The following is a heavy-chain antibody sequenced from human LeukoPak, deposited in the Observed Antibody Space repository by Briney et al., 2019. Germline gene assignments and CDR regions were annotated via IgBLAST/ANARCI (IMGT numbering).Heavy chain of an antibody. Sequence: PGGSLRLSCAASGFTFSSYNMNWVRQAPGKGLEWVSSISSSSSYIYYADSVRGRFAISRDNAKNSLYLQINSLRAEDTAVYYCARASQWLAFDYWGQGTLVTVSS. J-gene: IGHJ4*02. CDR1: GFTFSSYN. CDR3: ARASQWLAFDY. V-gene: IGHV3-21*01. D-gene: IGHD6-19*01. CDR2: ISSSSSYI.